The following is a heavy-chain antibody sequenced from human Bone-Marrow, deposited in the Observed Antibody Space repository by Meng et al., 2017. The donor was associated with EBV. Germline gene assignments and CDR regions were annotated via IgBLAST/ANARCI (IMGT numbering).Heavy chain of an antibody. CDR3: ATQTTVTTSPIDY. Sequence: EGARVELGGGVVLPRWYLRSSSAVCGFTFSSYAMGWVRRPPGRGLVWGIAIIGSGGSTYYADSVKGRFTISVDNSKNTLYLQMNSLRAEDTAVYYCATQTTVTTSPIDYWGQGTLVTVSS. V-gene: IGHV3-23*04. J-gene: IGHJ4*02. CDR1: GFTFSSYA. CDR2: IIGSGGST. D-gene: IGHD4-17*01.